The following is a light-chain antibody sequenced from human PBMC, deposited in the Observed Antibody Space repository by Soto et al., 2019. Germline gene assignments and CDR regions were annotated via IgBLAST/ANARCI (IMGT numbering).Light chain of an antibody. J-gene: IGKJ1*01. V-gene: IGKV1-39*01. CDR1: QSIDTY. Sequence: DIQMTQSPSSLSASVEDRVTVTCRASQSIDTYLNWYQQRPGQAPKLLIYVASTLQSGVPSRFSGSGSGTHFTLTISSLQPEDFATYYCQQYQDIPPTFGQGTRVERK. CDR2: VAS. CDR3: QQYQDIPPT.